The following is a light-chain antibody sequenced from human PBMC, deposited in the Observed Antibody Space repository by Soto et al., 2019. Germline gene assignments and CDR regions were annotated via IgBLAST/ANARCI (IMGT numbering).Light chain of an antibody. V-gene: IGKV1-27*01. CDR1: QGIARY. Sequence: DVPMTQSPSSLSAFVGDRVTITCRASQGIARYLAWFQQKPGKVPKLLIYATSTLQSGVPSRFSGSGSGTDFTLTISSLQPEDVATYYCQKYNTAPLTFGGGTKVEIK. J-gene: IGKJ4*01. CDR3: QKYNTAPLT. CDR2: ATS.